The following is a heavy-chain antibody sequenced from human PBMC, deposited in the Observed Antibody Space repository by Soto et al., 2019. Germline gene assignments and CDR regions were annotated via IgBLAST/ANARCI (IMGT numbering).Heavy chain of an antibody. CDR3: AKDLLELRSFYAMDV. Sequence: EVQLLESGGGLLQPGRSLRLSCAASGFSFDDYTMHWVRQVPGKGLEWVSGINWNSDKIGYADSVKGRFTISRDNAKNSLYLQMNSLRVEDTALYYCAKDLLELRSFYAMDVWGQGTTVTVSS. CDR1: GFSFDDYT. CDR2: INWNSDKI. V-gene: IGHV3-9*01. J-gene: IGHJ6*02. D-gene: IGHD1-7*01.